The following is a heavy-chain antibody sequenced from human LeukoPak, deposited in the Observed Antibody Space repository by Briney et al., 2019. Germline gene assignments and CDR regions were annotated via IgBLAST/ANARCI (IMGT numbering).Heavy chain of an antibody. CDR1: GFTFSGYS. D-gene: IGHD2/OR15-2a*01. CDR3: TTFYHEYSPY. V-gene: IGHV3-15*01. Sequence: GGSLRLSCAASGFTFSGYSMNWVRQAPGKGLEWVGRIKSNADGGTPDYAAPARDRFTISRDDSKNTLYLQMNSLKTEDTAVYYCTTFYHEYSPYWGRGTLVTVSS. CDR2: IKSNADGGTP. J-gene: IGHJ4*02.